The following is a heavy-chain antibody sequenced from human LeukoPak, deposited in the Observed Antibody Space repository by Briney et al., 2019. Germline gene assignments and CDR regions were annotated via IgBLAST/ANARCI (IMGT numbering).Heavy chain of an antibody. CDR1: GYIFIDYY. V-gene: IGHV1-2*02. D-gene: IGHD2-15*01. J-gene: IGHJ4*02. CDR2: ISPKTGGT. Sequence: ASVKVSCKASGYIFIDYYLHWVRLVPGHGLEWIGWISPKTGGTNFAQKFQGRVTMTGDTSMDTVYMEVTRLTSDDTAFYYCAREHDLGYCSGAKCYGGDYFDNWGQGTLVTVSS. CDR3: AREHDLGYCSGAKCYGGDYFDN.